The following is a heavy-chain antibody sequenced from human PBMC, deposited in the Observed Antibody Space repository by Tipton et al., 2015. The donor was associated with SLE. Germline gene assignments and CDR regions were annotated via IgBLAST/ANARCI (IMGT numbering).Heavy chain of an antibody. CDR1: GFTFSSYG. Sequence: SLRLSCAASGFTFSSYGMHWFRQAPGKGLEGVAFIRYDGSNKYYADSVKGRFTISRDNSKNTLYLQMNSLRAEDTAVNYCAKDLAAAEGYWGQGTLVTVSS. J-gene: IGHJ4*02. CDR3: AKDLAAAEGY. CDR2: IRYDGSNK. D-gene: IGHD6-13*01. V-gene: IGHV3-30*02.